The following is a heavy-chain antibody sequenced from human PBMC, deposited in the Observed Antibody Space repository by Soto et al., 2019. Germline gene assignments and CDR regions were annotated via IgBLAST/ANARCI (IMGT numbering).Heavy chain of an antibody. CDR2: IDPSDSYS. V-gene: IGHV5-10-1*01. D-gene: IGHD6-25*01. Sequence: GESLKISCKGPGYSFTSYCISLVRQIPGKGLEWMGRIDPSDSYSNYSPSFQGHVTISADKSISTAYLQWSSLKASDNAMYYCARAQRGYYYYYYGMDVWGQGTTVTVSS. J-gene: IGHJ6*02. CDR3: ARAQRGYYYYYYGMDV. CDR1: GYSFTSYC.